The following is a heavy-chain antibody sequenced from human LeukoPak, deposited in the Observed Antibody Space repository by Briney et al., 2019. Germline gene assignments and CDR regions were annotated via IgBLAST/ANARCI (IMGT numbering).Heavy chain of an antibody. V-gene: IGHV4-59*08. CDR2: IDYSGST. CDR1: GVSISSYY. Sequence: PSETLSLTCTVSGVSISSYYWSWIRQPPGKGLEWIGYIDYSGSTNYNPSLKSLVTISVDTSKNQFSLKLSSVTAADTAVYYCAGLLAARRPYYYGMDVWGQGTTVTVSS. CDR3: AGLLAARRPYYYGMDV. J-gene: IGHJ6*02. D-gene: IGHD6-6*01.